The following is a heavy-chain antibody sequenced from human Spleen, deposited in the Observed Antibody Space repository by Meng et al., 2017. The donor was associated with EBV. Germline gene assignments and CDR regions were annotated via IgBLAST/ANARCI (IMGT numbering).Heavy chain of an antibody. J-gene: IGHJ4*02. CDR3: ATGISPAVPFDY. D-gene: IGHD6-13*01. Sequence: GPGLLKPPGTCSRTAAASGGSISSSKWWTWVRQPPGKGLEWIGDIHHSGSTNYNPSLKSRVTISVDKSKNQVSLKLNSVTAADTAVYYCATGISPAVPFDYWGQGTLVTVSS. V-gene: IGHV4-4*03. CDR2: IHHSGST. CDR1: GGSISSSKW.